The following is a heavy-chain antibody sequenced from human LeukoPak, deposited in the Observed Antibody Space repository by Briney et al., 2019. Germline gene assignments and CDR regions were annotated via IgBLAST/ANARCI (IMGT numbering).Heavy chain of an antibody. CDR2: IYYSGST. CDR3: ARETLEWLLDY. Sequence: PSETLSLTCTVSGGSISSGDDYWSWIRQHPGKGLEWIGYIYYSGSTSYNPSLKSRVTISVDTSKKQFSLKLSSVTAADTAVYYCARETLEWLLDYWGQGTLVTVSS. D-gene: IGHD3-3*01. V-gene: IGHV4-31*03. CDR1: GGSISSGDDY. J-gene: IGHJ4*02.